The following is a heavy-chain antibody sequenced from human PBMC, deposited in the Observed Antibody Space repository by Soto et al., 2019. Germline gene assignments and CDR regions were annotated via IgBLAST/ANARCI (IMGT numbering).Heavy chain of an antibody. V-gene: IGHV3-21*04. CDR3: FRGCCYDSFDF. Sequence: LTLSCAASRFTFGRYSRNWVRQAPGKGLEWVSSISSSSSYIYYADSVKGRFTISIDRTRNQCCLSLSSMTATNKALYYCFRGCCYDSFDFWGQGIGVTVSS. D-gene: IGHD3-3*01. CDR2: ISSSSSYI. CDR1: RFTFGRYS. J-gene: IGHJ4*02.